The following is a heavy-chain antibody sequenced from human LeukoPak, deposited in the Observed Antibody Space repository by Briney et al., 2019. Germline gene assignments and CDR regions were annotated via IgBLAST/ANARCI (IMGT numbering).Heavy chain of an antibody. D-gene: IGHD6-19*01. CDR3: TKNRGAVAATSDY. J-gene: IGHJ4*02. V-gene: IGHV3-23*01. CDR1: VFTLRTYP. Sequence: PGGSLRLSCAASVFTLRTYPMTWVRQTPGKGLEWVSTVSASGGTSYADSVKGRLIISRDNSNKTVHLQLTSLRVDDTAVYYCTKNRGAVAATSDYWGQGTLVTVSS. CDR2: VSASGGT.